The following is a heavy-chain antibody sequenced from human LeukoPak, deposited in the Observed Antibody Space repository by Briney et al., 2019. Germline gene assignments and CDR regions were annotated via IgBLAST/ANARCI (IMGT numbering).Heavy chain of an antibody. D-gene: IGHD1-1*01. V-gene: IGHV1-2*02. J-gene: IGHJ4*02. CDR2: INPKDGYT. CDR3: MRDVHNWNDDY. Sequence: ASVKVSCKASGYTFTDYIVHWVRQAPGQGLESMGWINPKDGYTRYSQKFQGRVTMTADASINTAYMELNRLRSDDTAVYFCMRDVHNWNDDYWGPGTLLTVSS. CDR1: GYTFTDYI.